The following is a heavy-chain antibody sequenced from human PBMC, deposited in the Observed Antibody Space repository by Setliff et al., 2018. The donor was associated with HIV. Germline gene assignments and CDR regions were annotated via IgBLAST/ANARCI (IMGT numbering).Heavy chain of an antibody. CDR2: ISIGSGAAI. CDR1: GFTFRNYN. D-gene: IGHD3-3*01. V-gene: IGHV3-21*01. J-gene: IGHJ6*02. CDR3: ARDYLYYNLYNGSPVYGMDV. Sequence: PGGSLRLSCAASGFTFRNYNFNWVRQAPGRGLEWVSSISIGSGAAIYYAESVQGRFTVSRDNSKNTLHLQMNSLRAEDTAVYYCARDYLYYNLYNGSPVYGMDVWGQGTTVTVSS.